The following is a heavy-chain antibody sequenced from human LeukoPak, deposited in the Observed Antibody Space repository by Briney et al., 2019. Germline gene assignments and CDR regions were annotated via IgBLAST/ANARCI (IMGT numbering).Heavy chain of an antibody. D-gene: IGHD3-10*01. J-gene: IGHJ4*02. CDR1: GFTVSSNY. V-gene: IGHV3-53*01. Sequence: GGSLRLSCAASGFTVSSNYMSWVRQAPGKGLEWVSFIYSGDTYYADSVKGRFTISRDNSKNTVYLQMNSLRAEDTAIYYCARCRGLLDPFDYWGQGILVTVSS. CDR3: ARCRGLLDPFDY. CDR2: IYSGDT.